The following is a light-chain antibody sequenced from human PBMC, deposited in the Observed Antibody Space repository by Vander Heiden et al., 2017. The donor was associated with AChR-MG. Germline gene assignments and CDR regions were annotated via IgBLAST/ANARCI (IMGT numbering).Light chain of an antibody. CDR2: DVS. CDR1: SSDVGGYNY. V-gene: IGLV2-14*03. CDR3: SSYTSSSTPV. J-gene: IGLJ2*01. Sequence: QSALTQPASVSGSPGQSTTISCPGTSSDVGGYNYVAWYQQHPGKAPKLMIYDVSNRPSGVSNRFSGSKSGNTASLTISGLQAEDEADYYCSSYTSSSTPVFGGGTKLTVL.